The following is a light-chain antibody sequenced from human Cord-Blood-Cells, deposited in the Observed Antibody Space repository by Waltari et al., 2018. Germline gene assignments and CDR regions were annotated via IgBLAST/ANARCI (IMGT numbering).Light chain of an antibody. CDR1: SSDVGGYNY. CDR3: CSYAGSYTWV. J-gene: IGLJ3*02. CDR2: EVS. Sequence: QSALTQPRSVSGSPGQSVTISCTGTSSDVGGYNYVSWYQHHPGKAPKLMIYEVSKRPSGVPVRFSGSKSGNTASLTISGLQAEDEADYYCCSYAGSYTWVFGGGTKLTVL. V-gene: IGLV2-11*01.